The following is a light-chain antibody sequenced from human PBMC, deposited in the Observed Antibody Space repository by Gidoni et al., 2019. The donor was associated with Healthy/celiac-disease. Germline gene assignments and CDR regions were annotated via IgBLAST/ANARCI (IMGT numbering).Light chain of an antibody. J-gene: IGKJ3*01. CDR3: QQRSNWPPLFT. CDR1: QSVSSY. V-gene: IGKV3-11*01. CDR2: DAS. Sequence: EMVLTQSPATLSLSPGERATIPCRASQSVSSYLAWYQQKPGQAPRLLIYDASNRATGIPARFSGSGSGTDFTLTISSLEPEDFAVYYCQQRSNWPPLFTFGPGTKVDIK.